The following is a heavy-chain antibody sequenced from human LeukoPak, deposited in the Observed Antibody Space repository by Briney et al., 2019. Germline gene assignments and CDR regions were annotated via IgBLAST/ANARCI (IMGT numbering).Heavy chain of an antibody. J-gene: IGHJ6*02. Sequence: PSETLSLTCTVSGGSISSYYWSWIRRPAGKGLEWIGRIYTSGSTNYNPSLKSRVTMSVDTSKNQFSLKLSSVTAADTAVYYCAREGRPYYYYGMDVWGQGTTVTVSS. V-gene: IGHV4-4*07. CDR3: AREGRPYYYYGMDV. CDR2: IYTSGST. CDR1: GGSISSYY.